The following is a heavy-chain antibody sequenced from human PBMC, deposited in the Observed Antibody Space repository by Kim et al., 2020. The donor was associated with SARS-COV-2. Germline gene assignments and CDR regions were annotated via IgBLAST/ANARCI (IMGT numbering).Heavy chain of an antibody. CDR1: GYTFTSYC. J-gene: IGHJ4*02. CDR2: IDAANTNT. CDR3: ARDGRRVDYYFDY. V-gene: IGHV1-3*01. D-gene: IGHD2-2*01. Sequence: ASVKVSCKASGYTFTSYCLNWVRQAPGQSLEWMGWIDAANTNTHYSENFQGRVTISRDTSATTVYIELSSLRSEDTAVYYCARDGRRVDYYFDYSGQGTLVTVSS.